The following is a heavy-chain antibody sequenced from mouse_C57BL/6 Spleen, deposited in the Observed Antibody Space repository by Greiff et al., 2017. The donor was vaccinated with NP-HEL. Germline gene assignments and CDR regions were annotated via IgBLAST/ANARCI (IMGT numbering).Heavy chain of an antibody. D-gene: IGHD1-2*01. V-gene: IGHV3-2*02. CDR2: ISYSGST. J-gene: IGHJ2*01. Sequence: EVQGVESGPGLVKPSQSLSLTCTVTGYSITSGYGWNWIRQFPGNKLEWMGYISYSGSTNYNPSLKSRISITRDTSKNHFFLQLNSVTTEDTATYYCARTARIKYWGQGTTLTVSS. CDR1: GYSITSGYG. CDR3: ARTARIKY.